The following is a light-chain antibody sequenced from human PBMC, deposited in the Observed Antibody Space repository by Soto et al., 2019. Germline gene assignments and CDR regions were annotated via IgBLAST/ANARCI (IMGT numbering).Light chain of an antibody. CDR1: QDISSA. CDR2: DAS. Sequence: AIQLTQSPSSLSASVGDRVTITCRASQDISSALAWYQQKPGSAPKLLIYDASSLQSGVPSRFSGSRSGTDFIVTISSLQPGDFATYYCQHLYTCPLTFGGGTRVDIK. V-gene: IGKV1-13*02. CDR3: QHLYTCPLT. J-gene: IGKJ4*01.